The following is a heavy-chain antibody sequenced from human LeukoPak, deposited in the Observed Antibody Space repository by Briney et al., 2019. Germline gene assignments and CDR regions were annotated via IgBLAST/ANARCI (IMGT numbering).Heavy chain of an antibody. D-gene: IGHD4-17*01. J-gene: IGHJ4*02. CDR2: ITGSGDMI. CDR3: ARGDDYGVYFDY. V-gene: IGHV3-23*01. Sequence: GGSLRLSCAASGFTFNNYAMSWVRQAPGKGLQWVSSITGSGDMIYYVDSVKGRFTISRDNSKNTLYLQMNSLRAEDTALYYCARGDDYGVYFDYWGQGTLVTVSS. CDR1: GFTFNNYA.